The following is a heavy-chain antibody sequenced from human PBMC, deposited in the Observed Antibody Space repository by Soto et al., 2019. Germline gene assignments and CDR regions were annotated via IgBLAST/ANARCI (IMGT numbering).Heavy chain of an antibody. CDR2: IFHNGYT. CDR3: ATMVSREGYNSFLY. J-gene: IGHJ4*02. CDR1: DFSINSGYY. Sequence: SETLSLTCAVSDFSINSGYYWGWIRQPPGKGLEWIANIFHNGYTYYTPSLKSRVTISVDTSKNQFSLKLNSVTAADTAVYYCATMVSREGYNSFLYWGQGALVPVS. D-gene: IGHD5-12*01. V-gene: IGHV4-38-2*01.